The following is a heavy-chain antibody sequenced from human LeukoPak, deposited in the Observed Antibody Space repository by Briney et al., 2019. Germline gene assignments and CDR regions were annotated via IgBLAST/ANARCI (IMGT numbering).Heavy chain of an antibody. CDR3: AKDNRRHYTSGPNPDSLH. Sequence: GGSLRLSCAASGFTVSSNYMSWVRQAPGKGLEWVSGISWNSGSIDYADSVKGRFTISRDNAKNSLYLQMNSLRVEDTAFYYCAKDNRRHYTSGPNPDSLHWGQGALVTVSS. CDR1: GFTVSSNY. J-gene: IGHJ4*02. CDR2: ISWNSGSI. V-gene: IGHV3-9*01. D-gene: IGHD6-19*01.